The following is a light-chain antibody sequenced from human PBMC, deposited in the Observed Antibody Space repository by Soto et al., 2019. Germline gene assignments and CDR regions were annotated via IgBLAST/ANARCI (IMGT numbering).Light chain of an antibody. J-gene: IGKJ5*01. CDR2: DTS. CDR1: QFLSSY. CDR3: HQRNK. V-gene: IGKV3-11*01. Sequence: VLTQSPATRSLSPLEIDTLSCRASQFLSSYLAWYQQKPGQPPRLLIYDTSNRATGIPARFSGSRSGTDFTLTISSLEPEDFGVYFCHQRNKFGQGTRLEIK.